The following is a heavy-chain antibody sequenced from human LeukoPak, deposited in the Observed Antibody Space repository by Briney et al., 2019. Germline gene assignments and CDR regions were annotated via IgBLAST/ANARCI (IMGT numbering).Heavy chain of an antibody. Sequence: ASVKVSCKASGYTFTSYGISWVRQAPGQGLEWMGWISAYNGNTNYAQKLQSRVTMTTDTSTSSAYMELRSLRSDDTAVYYCARDLTHYDILTGYYTGYYYGMDVWGQGTTVTVSS. D-gene: IGHD3-9*01. J-gene: IGHJ6*02. CDR2: ISAYNGNT. V-gene: IGHV1-18*01. CDR3: ARDLTHYDILTGYYTGYYYGMDV. CDR1: GYTFTSYG.